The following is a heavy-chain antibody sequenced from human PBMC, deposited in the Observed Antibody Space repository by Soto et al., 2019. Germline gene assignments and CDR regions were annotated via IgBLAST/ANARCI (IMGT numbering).Heavy chain of an antibody. D-gene: IGHD3-10*01. V-gene: IGHV3-74*01. Sequence: EVQLVESGGGLVQPGESLRLSCAASGYTFSPFWMHWVRQAPGKGLVWVSHINSDGSTIVYADSVKGRFTISRDNAKNTLYLLMNSLKAEDTAVYYCVRDRGYPDSFDVWGRGTMVTVSS. CDR3: VRDRGYPDSFDV. J-gene: IGHJ3*01. CDR2: INSDGSTI. CDR1: GYTFSPFW.